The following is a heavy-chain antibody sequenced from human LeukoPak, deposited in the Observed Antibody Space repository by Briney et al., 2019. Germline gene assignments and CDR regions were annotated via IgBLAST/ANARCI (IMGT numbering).Heavy chain of an antibody. J-gene: IGHJ5*02. V-gene: IGHV1-2*02. CDR2: INPNSGGT. Sequence: ASVKVSCKASGYTFTSYDINWVRQATGQGLEWMGWINPNSGGTNYAQKFQGRVTMTRDTSISTAYMELSRLRSDDTAVYYCARSDYGNWFDPCGQGTLVTVSS. CDR1: GYTFTSYD. D-gene: IGHD4-17*01. CDR3: ARSDYGNWFDP.